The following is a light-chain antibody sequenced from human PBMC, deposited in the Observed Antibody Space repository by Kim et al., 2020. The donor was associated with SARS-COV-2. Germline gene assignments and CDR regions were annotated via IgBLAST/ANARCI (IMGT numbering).Light chain of an antibody. CDR1: QSVSSH. Sequence: LSPGERATLSCRASQSVSSHLAWYQQKPGQAPRLLIYDASKRVTGIPARFSGSGSGTDFTLTISSLEPEDFAVYYCQQRVSWPRAFGGGTKVDI. CDR3: QQRVSWPRA. J-gene: IGKJ4*01. V-gene: IGKV3-11*01. CDR2: DAS.